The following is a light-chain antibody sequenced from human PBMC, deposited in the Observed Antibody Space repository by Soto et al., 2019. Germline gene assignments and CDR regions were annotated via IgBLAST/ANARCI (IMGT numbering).Light chain of an antibody. J-gene: IGKJ4*01. CDR2: KAS. Sequence: DIQMTQSPSTLSASVGDRVTITCRASQSISSWLAWYQQKPGKAPKLLIYKASGLESGVPSRFSGSGSATEFTLTISSLQPDDFATYYCQQVNSFPLTFGGGPRWIS. CDR3: QQVNSFPLT. CDR1: QSISSW. V-gene: IGKV1-5*03.